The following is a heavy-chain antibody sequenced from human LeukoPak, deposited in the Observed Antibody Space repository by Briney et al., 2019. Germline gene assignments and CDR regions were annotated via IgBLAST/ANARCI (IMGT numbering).Heavy chain of an antibody. J-gene: IGHJ6*04. V-gene: IGHV3-64*02. CDR1: GFTFSSYA. Sequence: GGSLRLSCAASGFTFSSYAMHWVRQAPGKGLEYVSAISSNGGSTYYADSVKGRFTISRDNSKNTLYLQMGSLRAEDMAVYYCARSPTGYYGYYGMDVWGKGTTVTVSS. CDR2: ISSNGGST. D-gene: IGHD3-9*01. CDR3: ARSPTGYYGYYGMDV.